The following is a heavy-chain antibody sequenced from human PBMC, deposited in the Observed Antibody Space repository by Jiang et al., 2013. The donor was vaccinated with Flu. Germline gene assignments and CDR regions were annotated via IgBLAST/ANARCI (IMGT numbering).Heavy chain of an antibody. CDR3: ARATPRERRIQLWFDY. J-gene: IGHJ5*01. CDR2: INPNSGGT. Sequence: GLEWMGWINPNSGGTNYAQKFQGWVTMTRDTSISTAYMELSRLRSDDTAVYYCARATPRERRIQLWFDYWGQGTLVTVSS. D-gene: IGHD5-18*01. V-gene: IGHV1-2*04.